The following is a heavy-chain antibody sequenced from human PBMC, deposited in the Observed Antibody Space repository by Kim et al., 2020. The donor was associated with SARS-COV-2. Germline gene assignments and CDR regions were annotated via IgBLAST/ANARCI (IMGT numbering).Heavy chain of an antibody. CDR2: LSWDGGST. J-gene: IGHJ4*02. D-gene: IGHD3-10*01. V-gene: IGHV3-43*01. CDR3: VKDRGRWFNIFDS. Sequence: GGSLRLSCETSGFSFNDYTMHWVRQAPGNGLEWVSLLSWDGGSTYYADSVKGRFTISRDNSKESLYLQMTNLKTEDTALYYCVKDRGRWFNIFDSWVWEPWSPSPQ. CDR1: GFSFNDYT.